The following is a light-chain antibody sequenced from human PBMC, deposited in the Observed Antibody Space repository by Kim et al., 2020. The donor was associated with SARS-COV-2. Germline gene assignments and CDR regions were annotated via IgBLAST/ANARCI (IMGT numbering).Light chain of an antibody. CDR2: ATS. CDR1: QDFSNS. V-gene: IGKV1-16*02. J-gene: IGKJ4*01. Sequence: AFVGGRVTITGQASQDFSNSLAWFQQKPGEVPKCLMYATSSLQSGVPSKFSGSGSGTDFTLTISSLQPEDFATYFCQQYKSYPLTFGGGTKVDIK. CDR3: QQYKSYPLT.